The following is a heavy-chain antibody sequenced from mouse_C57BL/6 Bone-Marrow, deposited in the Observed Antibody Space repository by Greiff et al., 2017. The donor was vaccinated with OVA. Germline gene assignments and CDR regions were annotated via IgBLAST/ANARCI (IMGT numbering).Heavy chain of an antibody. CDR1: GYTFTSYW. Sequence: QVQLQQSGAELVKPGASVKMSCKASGYTFTSYWITWVKQRPGQGLEWIGDIYPGSGSTNYNEKFKSKATLTVDKSSSTAYMQLSSLTSEDSAVYYCASDGYYLAWFAYWGQGTRVTVSA. D-gene: IGHD2-3*01. CDR3: ASDGYYLAWFAY. V-gene: IGHV1-55*01. J-gene: IGHJ3*01. CDR2: IYPGSGST.